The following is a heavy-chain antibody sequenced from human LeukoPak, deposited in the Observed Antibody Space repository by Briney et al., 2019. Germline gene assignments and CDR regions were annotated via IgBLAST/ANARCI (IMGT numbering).Heavy chain of an antibody. CDR3: ARRNYYDSSGYFRDY. Sequence: SQTLSLTCTVSGGSISSGDYYWSWIRQPPGKGLEWIGYIYYSGSTYYNPSLKSRVTISVDTSKNQFSLKLSSVTAADTAVYYCARRNYYDSSGYFRDYWGQGTLVTVSS. J-gene: IGHJ4*02. D-gene: IGHD3-22*01. CDR2: IYYSGST. V-gene: IGHV4-30-4*08. CDR1: GGSISSGDYY.